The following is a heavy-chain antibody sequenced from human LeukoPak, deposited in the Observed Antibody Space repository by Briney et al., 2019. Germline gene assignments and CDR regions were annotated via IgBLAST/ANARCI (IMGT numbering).Heavy chain of an antibody. CDR3: ARDLSPTEPAYCGGDCYSGDAFDI. D-gene: IGHD2-21*02. CDR1: GYTFTSYY. V-gene: IGHV1-46*01. CDR2: INPSGGST. Sequence: GASVKVSCKASGYTFTSYYMHWVRQAPGQGLEWMGIINPSGGSTSYAQKFQGRVTMTRDTSTSTVYMELSSLRSEDTAVYYCARDLSPTEPAYCGGDCYSGDAFDIWGQGTMVTVSS. J-gene: IGHJ3*02.